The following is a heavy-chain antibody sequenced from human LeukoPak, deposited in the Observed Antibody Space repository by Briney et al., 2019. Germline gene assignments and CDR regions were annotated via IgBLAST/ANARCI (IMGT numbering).Heavy chain of an antibody. J-gene: IGHJ4*02. Sequence: PGGSLRLSCAASGFTFNTYSMNWVRQAPGKGLEWVGFIRSKAYGGTTEYAASVKGRFTISRDDSKSIAYLQMNSLKTEDTAVYYCTREGFYSSGRGIDYWGQGTLVTVSS. CDR1: GFTFNTYS. CDR2: IRSKAYGGTT. V-gene: IGHV3-49*04. D-gene: IGHD6-19*01. CDR3: TREGFYSSGRGIDY.